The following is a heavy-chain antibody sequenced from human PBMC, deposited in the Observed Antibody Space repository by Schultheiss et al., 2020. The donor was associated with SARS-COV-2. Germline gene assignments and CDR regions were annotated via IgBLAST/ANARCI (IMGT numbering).Heavy chain of an antibody. CDR2: ISYDGSNK. CDR3: AREDPNYDFWSGYLGPPDY. D-gene: IGHD3-3*01. J-gene: IGHJ4*02. V-gene: IGHV3-30*03. Sequence: GGSLRLSCAASGFTFSSYGMHWVRQAPGKGLEWVAVISYDGSNKYYADSVKGRFTISRDNAKNSLYLQMNSLRDEDTAVYYCAREDPNYDFWSGYLGPPDYWGQGTLVTVSS. CDR1: GFTFSSYG.